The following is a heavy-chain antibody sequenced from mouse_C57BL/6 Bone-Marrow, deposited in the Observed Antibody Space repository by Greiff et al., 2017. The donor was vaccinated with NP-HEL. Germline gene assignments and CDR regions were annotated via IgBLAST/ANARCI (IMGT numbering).Heavy chain of an antibody. D-gene: IGHD1-1*01. CDR3: ARWVGSSSWFAY. V-gene: IGHV1-54*01. CDR1: GYAFTNYL. Sequence: VQVVESGAELVRPGTSVKVSCKASGYAFTNYLIEWVKQRPGQGLEWIGVINPGSGGTNYNEKFKGKATLTADKSSSTAYMQLSSLTSEDSAVYFCARWVGSSSWFAYWGQGTLVTVSA. CDR2: INPGSGGT. J-gene: IGHJ3*01.